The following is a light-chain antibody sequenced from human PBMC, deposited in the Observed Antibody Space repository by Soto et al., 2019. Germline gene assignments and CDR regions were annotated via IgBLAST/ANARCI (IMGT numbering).Light chain of an antibody. CDR3: QQYGSSLWT. V-gene: IGKV3-20*01. CDR1: QSVSSSY. J-gene: IGKJ1*01. CDR2: GAS. Sequence: EIVLTQSPGTLSLSPGERATLSCRASQSVSSSYLSWYQQKPGQAPRLLIYGASSRATGIPDRFSGSGSGTDFTLTISRLEPEDCGVYYCQQYGSSLWTFGQGTKVEIK.